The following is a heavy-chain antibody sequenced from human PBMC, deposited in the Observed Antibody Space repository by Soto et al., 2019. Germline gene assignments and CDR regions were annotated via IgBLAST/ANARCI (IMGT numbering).Heavy chain of an antibody. CDR3: AKALVPGPYSHYGMDV. J-gene: IGHJ6*02. Sequence: GGSLRLSCAASGFTFSSYAMHWVRQAPGKGLEWVAVISTDGSNKYYADSVKCRFTISRDNSKNTLYLQMSRLRGEDSAGFHCAKALVPGPYSHYGMDVWGQGTTVTVS. D-gene: IGHD6-13*01. CDR1: GFTFSSYA. V-gene: IGHV3-30-3*01. CDR2: ISTDGSNK.